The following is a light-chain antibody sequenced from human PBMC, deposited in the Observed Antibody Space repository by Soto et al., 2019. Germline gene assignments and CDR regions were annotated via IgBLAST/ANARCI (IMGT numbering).Light chain of an antibody. CDR2: GVS. CDR1: QRVGSSS. CDR3: QQFGTSRA. Sequence: EIVLTQSPGTLSLSPGERAILSCSASQRVGSSSLAWYQQRPGQAPRLLIYGVSTRATGIPDRFSGSGSGTDFTLTISRLESEDFAVYFCQQFGTSRAFGGGTKVEIK. V-gene: IGKV3-20*01. J-gene: IGKJ4*01.